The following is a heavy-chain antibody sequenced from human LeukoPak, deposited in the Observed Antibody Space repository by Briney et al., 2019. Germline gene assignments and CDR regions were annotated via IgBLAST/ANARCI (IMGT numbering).Heavy chain of an antibody. Sequence: ASVKVSCKVSGYSITELSTHWVRQAPGKGLEWMGGFDPGSGEIIYEQKFQDRVTRTEETSTDTAYMELSSRRSEDTALYYCATGKHYDVLPFWGQGTLVTVSS. CDR3: ATGKHYDVLPF. D-gene: IGHD3-9*01. J-gene: IGHJ4*02. CDR1: GYSITELS. V-gene: IGHV1-24*01. CDR2: FDPGSGEI.